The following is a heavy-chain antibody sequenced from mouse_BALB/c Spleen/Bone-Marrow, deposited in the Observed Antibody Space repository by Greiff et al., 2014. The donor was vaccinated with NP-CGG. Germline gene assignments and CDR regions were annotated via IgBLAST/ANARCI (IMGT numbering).Heavy chain of an antibody. D-gene: IGHD2-14*01. V-gene: IGHV1-9*01. CDR2: ILPGSGTT. CDR1: GYTFSSYW. CDR3: ARDYRYDYAMDY. Sequence: QVQLKESGAELMEPGASVKISCKATGYTFSSYWIEWVKQRPGHGLEWIGEILPGSGTTNYNEKFKGKAKFTADTSSNTAYMQFSSLTSEDSAVYYCARDYRYDYAMDYWGQGTSVTVSS. J-gene: IGHJ4*01.